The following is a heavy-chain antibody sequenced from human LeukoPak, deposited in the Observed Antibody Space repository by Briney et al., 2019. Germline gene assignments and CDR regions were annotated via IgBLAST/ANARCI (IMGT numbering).Heavy chain of an antibody. J-gene: IGHJ4*02. CDR2: IYYSGST. Sequence: SVTLSLTCTVSGGSISSGDYYWSWIRQPPGEGLEWIGYIYYSGSTYYNPSLKSRVTISVDTSKNQFSLKLSSVTAADTAVYYCARDGGSSPLFDYWGQGTLVTVSS. CDR3: ARDGGSSPLFDY. V-gene: IGHV4-30-4*08. CDR1: GGSISSGDYY. D-gene: IGHD1-26*01.